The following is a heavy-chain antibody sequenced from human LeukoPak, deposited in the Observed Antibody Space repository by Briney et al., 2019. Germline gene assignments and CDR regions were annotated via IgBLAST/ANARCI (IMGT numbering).Heavy chain of an antibody. Sequence: SQTLSLTCTVSGGSISSYYWSWIRQPPGKGLEWIGYIYYSGSTNYNPSLKSRVTISVDTSKNQFSLKLTSVTAADTAVYYCARGVPEYYDFWSGYFYYFDYWGQGTLVTVSS. CDR1: GGSISSYY. V-gene: IGHV4-59*01. CDR2: IYYSGST. CDR3: ARGVPEYYDFWSGYFYYFDY. D-gene: IGHD3-3*01. J-gene: IGHJ4*02.